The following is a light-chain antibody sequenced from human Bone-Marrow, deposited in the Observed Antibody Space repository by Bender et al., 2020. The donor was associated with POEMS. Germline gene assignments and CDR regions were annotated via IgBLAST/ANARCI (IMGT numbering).Light chain of an antibody. CDR1: TLADQY. Sequence: SNELTQAPSMSVSPGQTARITCSGSTLADQYSYWYQQKPCQAPILLIYKDIERPSGIPERFSGSSTRTTVTLTITGVRIEDEADYYCQSSDTTGTYVIFGGGTKLTVL. J-gene: IGLJ2*01. CDR3: QSSDTTGTYVI. V-gene: IGLV3-25*02. CDR2: KDI.